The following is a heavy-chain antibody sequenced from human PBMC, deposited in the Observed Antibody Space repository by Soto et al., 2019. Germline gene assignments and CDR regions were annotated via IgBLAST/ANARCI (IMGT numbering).Heavy chain of an antibody. V-gene: IGHV1-69*01. D-gene: IGHD2-2*01. J-gene: IGHJ6*02. Sequence: QVQLVQSGAEVKKPGSSVKVSCKASGGTFGSYAISWVRQAPGQGLEWTGGIIPITATANYAQKFQGRVTITADESTSTASMQLSSLRSEDTAVYYCARSQGSSTSLEIYYYYYYGMDVWGQGTTVTVSS. CDR2: IIPITATA. CDR1: GGTFGSYA. CDR3: ARSQGSSTSLEIYYYYYYGMDV.